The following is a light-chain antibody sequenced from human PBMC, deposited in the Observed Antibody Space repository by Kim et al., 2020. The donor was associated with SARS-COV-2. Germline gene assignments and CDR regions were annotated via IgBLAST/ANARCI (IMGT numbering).Light chain of an antibody. Sequence: SPGEIATISSRASQTVTNNFLAWFQQKPGQTPRLLIYGASSRATGIPDRFSASGSGTDFTLTISRLESEDFAVYYCQQPSHSPLTFGGGTKVDIK. J-gene: IGKJ4*01. CDR2: GAS. CDR3: QQPSHSPLT. CDR1: QTVTNNF. V-gene: IGKV3-20*01.